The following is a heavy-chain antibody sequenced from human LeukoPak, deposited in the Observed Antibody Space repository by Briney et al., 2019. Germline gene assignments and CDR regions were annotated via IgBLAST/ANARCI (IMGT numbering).Heavy chain of an antibody. J-gene: IGHJ4*02. CDR3: ARVPLGKITMMNY. CDR1: GGTFSSYA. D-gene: IGHD3-22*01. V-gene: IGHV1-69*01. Sequence: SVKVSCKASGGTFSSYAISWVRQAPGQGLEWMGGIIPIFGTANYAQKFQGRVTITADESTSTAYMELSSLRSEDTAVYYCARVPLGKITMMNYWGQGTLVTVSS. CDR2: IIPIFGTA.